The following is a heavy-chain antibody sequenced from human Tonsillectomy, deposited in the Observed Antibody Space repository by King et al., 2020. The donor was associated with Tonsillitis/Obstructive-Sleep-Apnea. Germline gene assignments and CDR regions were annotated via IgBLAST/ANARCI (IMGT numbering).Heavy chain of an antibody. Sequence: VQLVESGAEVKKPGESLRISCEGSGYNFTSYWITWVRQMPGKGLEWMGRIDPSDSYTNYRPSFQGHVTISADKSISTAYLQWSSLKASDTATFYCARVDCSSASCYSENWFDLWGQGTLVIVSS. CDR1: GYNFTSYW. CDR2: IDPSDSYT. D-gene: IGHD2-2*01. CDR3: ARVDCSSASCYSENWFDL. V-gene: IGHV5-10-1*03. J-gene: IGHJ5*02.